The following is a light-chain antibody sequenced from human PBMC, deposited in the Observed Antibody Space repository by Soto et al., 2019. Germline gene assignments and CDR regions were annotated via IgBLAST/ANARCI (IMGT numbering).Light chain of an antibody. V-gene: IGKV1-39*01. J-gene: IGKJ1*01. CDR1: QNIFNY. CDR2: AAS. CDR3: QQSYSAPLT. Sequence: DIQMTQSPSSLSASVGDRVTITCLASQNIFNYLNWYQQKPGKAPNLLIYAASNLQSGVPSRFSGSGSGTDFTLTISSLQREDFATYHCQQSYSAPLTFGQGTKVDIK.